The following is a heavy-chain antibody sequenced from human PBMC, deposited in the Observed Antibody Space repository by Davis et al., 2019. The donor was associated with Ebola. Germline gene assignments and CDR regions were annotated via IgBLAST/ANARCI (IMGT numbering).Heavy chain of an antibody. CDR3: ARSPGDGYYYYYGMDV. CDR1: GGSISSYY. Sequence: SETLSLTCTVSGGSISSYYWSWVRQPPGKGLEWIGEIYHSGSTNYNPSLKSRVTISVDKSKNQFSLKLSSVTAADTAVYYCARSPGDGYYYYYGMDVWGQGTTVTVSS. CDR2: IYHSGST. D-gene: IGHD3-10*01. J-gene: IGHJ6*02. V-gene: IGHV4-4*02.